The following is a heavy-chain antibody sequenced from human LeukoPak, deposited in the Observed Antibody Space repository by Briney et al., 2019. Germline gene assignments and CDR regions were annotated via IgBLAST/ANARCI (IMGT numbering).Heavy chain of an antibody. Sequence: GASVKVSCKASGYTFTSYFMHWVRQAPGQGLEWMGVINPSGGSTNYAQKLQGRVTMTTDTSTSTAYMELRSLRSDDTAVYYCARDLGGSFDYWGQGTLVTVSS. J-gene: IGHJ4*02. CDR1: GYTFTSYF. CDR3: ARDLGGSFDY. CDR2: INPSGGST. D-gene: IGHD3-16*01. V-gene: IGHV1-46*01.